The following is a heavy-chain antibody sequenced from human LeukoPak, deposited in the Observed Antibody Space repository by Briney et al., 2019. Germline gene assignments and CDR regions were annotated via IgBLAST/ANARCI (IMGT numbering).Heavy chain of an antibody. J-gene: IGHJ6*04. Sequence: SVKVSCKASGGTFSSYAISWVRQAPGQGLEWMGGIVPIFGAANYAQKFQGRLTITADKSTSTAYMELSSLRSEDTAVYYCASATLRCSGGSCYEMDVWGKGTTVTVSS. CDR2: IVPIFGAA. V-gene: IGHV1-69*06. D-gene: IGHD2-15*01. CDR1: GGTFSSYA. CDR3: ASATLRCSGGSCYEMDV.